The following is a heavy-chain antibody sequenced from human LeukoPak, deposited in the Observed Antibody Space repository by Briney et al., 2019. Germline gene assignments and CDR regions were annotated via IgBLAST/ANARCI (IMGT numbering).Heavy chain of an antibody. Sequence: PGGSLRLSCAASGFTFSGYSMTWVRQAPGKGLEWVPNVAPDGSAQNYVDSLEGRFTISRDNPNNSLYLQMHSLRAEDAAVYYCARVIAGAIDYWGQGTLVTVSS. V-gene: IGHV3-7*01. CDR2: VAPDGSAQ. J-gene: IGHJ4*02. D-gene: IGHD2-15*01. CDR1: GFTFSGYS. CDR3: ARVIAGAIDY.